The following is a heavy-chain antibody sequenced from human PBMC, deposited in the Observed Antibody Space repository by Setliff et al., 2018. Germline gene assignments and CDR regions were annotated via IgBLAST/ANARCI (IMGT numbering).Heavy chain of an antibody. D-gene: IGHD6-19*01. CDR3: ARAPPSSGWTPRGYYYYYMDV. V-gene: IGHV4-59*08. CDR2: IYYGGTT. CDR1: GASISSYH. Sequence: PSETLSLTCTVSGASISSYHWSWIRQPPGKGLEWIGYIYYGGTTNYNPSLKSRVSISLDTSKSQFSLRLSSLTAADTAVYYCARAPPSSGWTPRGYYYYYMDVWGKGTTVTVSS. J-gene: IGHJ6*03.